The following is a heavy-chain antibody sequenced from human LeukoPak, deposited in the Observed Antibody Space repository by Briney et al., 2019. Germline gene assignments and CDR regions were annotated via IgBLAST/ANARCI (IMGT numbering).Heavy chain of an antibody. CDR1: GVSLNSDY. V-gene: IGHV4-59*08. CDR3: ARQGHRLTLVDYYGMDV. Sequence: PSETLSLNCTVSGVSLNSDYWSWVRQPPGKGLEWIGYIYYSGSSTNYNPSLKSRVTISIDRSKNQFSLKLSSVTAADTAVYYCARQGHRLTLVDYYGMDVWGQGTTVTVSS. D-gene: IGHD1-26*01. J-gene: IGHJ6*02. CDR2: IYYSGSST.